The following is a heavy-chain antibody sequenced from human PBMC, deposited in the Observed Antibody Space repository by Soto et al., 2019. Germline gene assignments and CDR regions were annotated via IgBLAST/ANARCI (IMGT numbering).Heavy chain of an antibody. CDR3: ARELVDTAMGNYYYYYMDV. Sequence: QVQLVESGGGVVQPGRSLRLSCAASGFTFSSYGMHWVRQAPGKGLEWVAVIWYDGSNKYYADSVKGRFTISRDNSKNTLYLQMNSRRAEDTAVYYCARELVDTAMGNYYYYYMDVWGKGTTVTVSS. CDR1: GFTFSSYG. V-gene: IGHV3-33*01. D-gene: IGHD5-18*01. CDR2: IWYDGSNK. J-gene: IGHJ6*03.